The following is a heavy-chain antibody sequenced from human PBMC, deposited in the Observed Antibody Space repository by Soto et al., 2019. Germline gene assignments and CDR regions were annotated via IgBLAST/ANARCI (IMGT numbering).Heavy chain of an antibody. V-gene: IGHV3-23*01. CDR1: GFTFSSYA. D-gene: IGHD3-16*01. J-gene: IGHJ4*02. CDR2: INSGGST. Sequence: PGGSLRLSCAAFGFTFSSYAMSWVRQAPGKGLEWVSTINSGGSTYYADSVKGRFIVSRDNSKNTLYLQMNSLGAEDTAVYYCASGSFGPDYWSQGTLVTVSS. CDR3: ASGSFGPDY.